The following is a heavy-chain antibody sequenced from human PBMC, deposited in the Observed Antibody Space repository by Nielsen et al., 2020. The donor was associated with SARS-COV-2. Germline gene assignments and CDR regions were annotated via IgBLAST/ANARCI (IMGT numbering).Heavy chain of an antibody. D-gene: IGHD3-22*01. Sequence: GSLKISCAASGFTFSSYAMHWVRQAPGKGLEWVAVISYDGSNKYYADSVKGRFTISRDNSKNTLYLQMNSLRAEDTAVYYCARGTYYYDSSGYYYGAFDIWGQGTMVTVSS. CDR1: GFTFSSYA. CDR3: ARGTYYYDSSGYYYGAFDI. J-gene: IGHJ3*02. V-gene: IGHV3-30*04. CDR2: ISYDGSNK.